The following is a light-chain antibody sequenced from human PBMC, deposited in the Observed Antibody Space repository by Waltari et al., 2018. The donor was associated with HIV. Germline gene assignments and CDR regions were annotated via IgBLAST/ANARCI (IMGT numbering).Light chain of an antibody. J-gene: IGLJ1*01. CDR2: GKE. Sequence: SSELTQDPAVSVALGQTVRITCQGDSLRKYSANWYQQKPGQAPVVVMYGKENRPSGLPARFSGSSSGNTGSLTITGAQAEDEADYYCESRHSNDKHHVFGTGTKVTV. V-gene: IGLV3-19*01. CDR1: SLRKYS. CDR3: ESRHSNDKHHV.